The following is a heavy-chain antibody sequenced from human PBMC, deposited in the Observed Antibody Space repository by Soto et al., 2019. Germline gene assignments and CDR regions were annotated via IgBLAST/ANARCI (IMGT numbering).Heavy chain of an antibody. CDR1: GFTLSGYA. V-gene: IGHV3-64*01. J-gene: IGHJ6*03. D-gene: IGHD6-6*01. Sequence: GGSLRLSCAASGFTLSGYAMDWVRQAPGKGLEYVSGISSNGVGTYYANSVQGRFTISRDNSKNTVYLQMGSLRPEDMAVYYCARRARPDFYYTDGWGKGTTVTVAS. CDR3: ARRARPDFYYTDG. CDR2: ISSNGVGT.